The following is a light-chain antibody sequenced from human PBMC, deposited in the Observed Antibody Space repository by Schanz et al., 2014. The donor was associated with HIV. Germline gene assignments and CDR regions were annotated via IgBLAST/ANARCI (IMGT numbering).Light chain of an antibody. CDR3: QQYNNLPLT. CDR1: QGIGNY. CDR2: GAS. V-gene: IGKV1-27*01. Sequence: DIQMTQSPSSLSASVGDRVTITCRASQGIGNYLAWYQQTPGSVPKLLIYGASTLQSGVPSRFRGSGSGTEFTLTISSLQSEDFAVYYCQQYNNLPLTFGAGTKVEI. J-gene: IGKJ4*01.